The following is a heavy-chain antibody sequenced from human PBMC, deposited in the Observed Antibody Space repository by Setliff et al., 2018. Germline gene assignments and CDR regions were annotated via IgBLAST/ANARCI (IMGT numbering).Heavy chain of an antibody. V-gene: IGHV4-59*08. D-gene: IGHD1-26*01. CDR1: GGPTIGYY. Sequence: SETLSLTCAVSGGPTIGYYWNWIRQAPGKGLEWIGYIHPWGGSSESTNYSPSLKSRITISLDKSKSQFSLKLTSVTVADTAVYYCARGLHSGTYWGTRPLGLDYWGRGSLVTVSS. J-gene: IGHJ4*02. CDR2: IHPWGGSSEST. CDR3: ARGLHSGTYWGTRPLGLDY.